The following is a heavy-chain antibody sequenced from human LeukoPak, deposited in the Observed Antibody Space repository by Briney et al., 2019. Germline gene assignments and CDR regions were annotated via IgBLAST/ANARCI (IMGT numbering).Heavy chain of an antibody. V-gene: IGHV4-4*07. CDR3: AKRYCSSTACYDDRGAFDY. CDR1: GGSLWSFY. D-gene: IGHD2-2*01. CDR2: LYNNGST. J-gene: IGHJ4*02. Sequence: PSETLSLTCTVSGGSLWSFYWSWVRQPAGKGLEWIGRLYNNGSTNYSPSLKSRVIMSFDPSKNQFSLKLSSVTAADTAVYYCAKRYCSSTACYDDRGAFDYWGQGTLVTVSS.